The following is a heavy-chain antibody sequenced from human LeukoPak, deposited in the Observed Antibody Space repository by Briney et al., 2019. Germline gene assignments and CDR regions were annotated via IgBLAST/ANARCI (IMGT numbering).Heavy chain of an antibody. V-gene: IGHV3-43*02. CDR1: GXPIADFA. Sequence: GGSLRLSWVASGXPIADFAMHWVRQAPGKGLELVSLISGDGVSTFYADSVKGRFSISRDNSKNSLYLEMNSLRTEDAAMYYCAKESGKFDYWGQGTLVAVSS. CDR2: ISGDGVST. CDR3: AKESGKFDY. J-gene: IGHJ4*02.